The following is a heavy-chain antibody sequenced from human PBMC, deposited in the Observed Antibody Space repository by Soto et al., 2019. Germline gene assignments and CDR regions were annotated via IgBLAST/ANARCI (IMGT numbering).Heavy chain of an antibody. D-gene: IGHD5-12*01. V-gene: IGHV1-3*05. CDR3: TRGGFSQYGMDV. J-gene: IGHJ6*02. CDR2: ISSASDDT. CDR1: GDTSTAYS. Sequence: QVHLVQSGAEERKPGASVKVSCEASGDTSTAYSLHWVRQAPGQGLEWMGWISSASDDTRYSQKFQGRLTITRDTSASTTYMELGSLRSEDTAIYYCTRGGFSQYGMDVWGQGTTVTVSS.